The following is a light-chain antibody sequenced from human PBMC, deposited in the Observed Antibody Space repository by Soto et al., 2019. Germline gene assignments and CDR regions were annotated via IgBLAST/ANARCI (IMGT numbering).Light chain of an antibody. J-gene: IGKJ2*01. CDR3: QQYHDSPMNT. Sequence: VLPQSPDTLSLSPGDIATLSCRASQSVRSTFLAWYQQKPGQAPRLLIYGASNRAAVIPERFSGSASGTEFTLTISRLQPDDSAVYYCQQYHDSPMNTFGQGTKLQIK. CDR1: QSVRSTF. CDR2: GAS. V-gene: IGKV3-20*01.